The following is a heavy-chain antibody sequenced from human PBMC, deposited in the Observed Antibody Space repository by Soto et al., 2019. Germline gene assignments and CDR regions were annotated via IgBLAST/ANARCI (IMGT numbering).Heavy chain of an antibody. D-gene: IGHD3-22*01. CDR1: GFTFGDYA. CDR2: IRSKAYGGTT. V-gene: IGHV3-49*03. Sequence: GGSLRLSCTASGFTFGDYAMSWFRQAPGKGLEWVGFIRSKAYGGTTEYAASVKGRFTISRDDSKSIAYLQMNSLKTEDTAVYYCTITMIVVGTRATIDYWGQGTLVTVSS. CDR3: TITMIVVGTRATIDY. J-gene: IGHJ4*02.